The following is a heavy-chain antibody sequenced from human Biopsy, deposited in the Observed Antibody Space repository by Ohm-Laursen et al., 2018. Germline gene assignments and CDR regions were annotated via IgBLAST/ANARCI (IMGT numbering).Heavy chain of an antibody. CDR1: GGPIDSYY. CDR3: ASAGYNPDWNFDL. V-gene: IGHV4-59*07. J-gene: IGHJ2*01. CDR2: IYFTGRT. Sequence: SDTLSLTCTVSGGPIDSYYWSWIRQPPGKALEWIGYIYFTGRTSYNPSLKSRVTMSVNTSKKQFSLRLSSVTVADTAVYYCASAGYNPDWNFDLWGRGTRVTVSS. D-gene: IGHD5-24*01.